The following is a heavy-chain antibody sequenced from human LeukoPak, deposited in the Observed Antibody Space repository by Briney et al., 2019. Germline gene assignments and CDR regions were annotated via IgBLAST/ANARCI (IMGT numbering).Heavy chain of an antibody. CDR2: TSYDGKSK. D-gene: IGHD4-17*01. J-gene: IGHJ4*02. CDR1: GFAFSNYV. Sequence: GGSLRLSCAASGFAFSNYVMHWVRQAPGKGLEWVAFTSYDGKSKNYAYSVKGRFTVSRDNSQNPLYLQMHSLTPDDTAIYYRAVRTVTSGLGYWGQGTLVTVSS. V-gene: IGHV3-30*03. CDR3: AVRTVTSGLGY.